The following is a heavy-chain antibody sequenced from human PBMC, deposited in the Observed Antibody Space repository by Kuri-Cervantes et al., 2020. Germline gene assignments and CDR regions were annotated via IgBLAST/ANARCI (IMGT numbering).Heavy chain of an antibody. CDR3: ARGGGIAAAGTGAPAGAFDI. D-gene: IGHD6-13*01. CDR1: GFTFSSYG. CDR2: IRYDGSNK. Sequence: GGSLRLSCAASGFTFSSYGMHWVRQAPGKGLEWVAFIRYDGSNKYYADSVEGRFTISRDNSKNTLYLQMNSLRAEDTAVYYCARGGGIAAAGTGAPAGAFDIWGQGTMVTVSS. J-gene: IGHJ3*02. V-gene: IGHV3-30*02.